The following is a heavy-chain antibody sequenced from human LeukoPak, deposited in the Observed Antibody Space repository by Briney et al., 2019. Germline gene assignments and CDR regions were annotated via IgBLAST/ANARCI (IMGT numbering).Heavy chain of an antibody. D-gene: IGHD4-17*01. CDR1: GVSFSGYY. CDR2: INHSGST. Sequence: SETLSLTCAVYGVSFSGYYWSWIRQPPGKGLEWIGEINHSGSTNYNPSLKGRVTISVDTSKNQFSLKLSSVTAADTAVYYCARGDYGDPIDYWGQGTLVTVSS. CDR3: ARGDYGDPIDY. V-gene: IGHV4-34*01. J-gene: IGHJ4*02.